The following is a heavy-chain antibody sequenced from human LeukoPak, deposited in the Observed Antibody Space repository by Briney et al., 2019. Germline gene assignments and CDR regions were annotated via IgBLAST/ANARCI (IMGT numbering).Heavy chain of an antibody. CDR3: GRHHHDYVWGSYRLGRAFDI. CDR1: GGSFSGYY. D-gene: IGHD3-16*02. CDR2: INHSGST. J-gene: IGHJ3*02. Sequence: PSETLSLTCAVYGGSFSGYYWSWIRQPPGKGLGWIGEINHSGSTNYNPSLKSRVTISVDTSKSQFSLKLSSVTAADTAVYYCGRHHHDYVWGSYRLGRAFDIWGQGTMVTVSS. V-gene: IGHV4-34*01.